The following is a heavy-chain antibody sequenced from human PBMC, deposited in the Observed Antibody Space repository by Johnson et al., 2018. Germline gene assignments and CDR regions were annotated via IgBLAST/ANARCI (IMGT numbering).Heavy chain of an antibody. Sequence: VQLVQSGGGVVQXGRSXRLXCAASGFTFSSYDMSWVRQSPGKGLEWVSGISGSGGSTYYAASVEGRLTISKDNSKNTPYLQMNSRRAEDTAVYYCARIVREQWLVYWYFDLWGRGTLVTVSS. V-gene: IGHV3-23*04. J-gene: IGHJ2*01. D-gene: IGHD6-19*01. CDR1: GFTFSSYD. CDR3: ARIVREQWLVYWYFDL. CDR2: ISGSGGST.